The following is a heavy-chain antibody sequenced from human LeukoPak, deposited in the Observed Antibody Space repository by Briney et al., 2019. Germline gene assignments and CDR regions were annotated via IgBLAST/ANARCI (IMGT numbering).Heavy chain of an antibody. CDR3: TRSPEGGPIDY. J-gene: IGHJ4*02. D-gene: IGHD3-16*01. V-gene: IGHV3-7*01. CDR2: IKQDGSQI. CDR1: GFTFTNYW. Sequence: PGGSLRLSCAASGFTFTNYWMNWVRQAPGKGLEWVAHIKQDGSQIYYVDSVKGRFTISRDNAKSSLYLQMNSLRAEDTALYYCTRSPEGGPIDYWSQGTLVTVSS.